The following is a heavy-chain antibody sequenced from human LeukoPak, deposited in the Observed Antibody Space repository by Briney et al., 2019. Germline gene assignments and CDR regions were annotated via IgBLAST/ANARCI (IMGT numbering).Heavy chain of an antibody. J-gene: IGHJ6*02. V-gene: IGHV3-74*01. CDR2: IDGAGSTT. D-gene: IGHD1-26*01. Sequence: GGSLRLSCAASGFTFSNHWMHWVRQVPGKGLVWVSRIDGAGSTTNYADSVKGRFSISRDNSKNTLYLQMNSLRAEDTTVYYCAKVIRLGELLGAYYYYGMDVWGQGTTVTVSS. CDR3: AKVIRLGELLGAYYYYGMDV. CDR1: GFTFSNHW.